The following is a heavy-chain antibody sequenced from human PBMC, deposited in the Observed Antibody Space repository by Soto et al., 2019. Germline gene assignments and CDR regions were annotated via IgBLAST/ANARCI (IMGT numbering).Heavy chain of an antibody. CDR3: ASTFNYDILTGIMNYYYYGMDV. J-gene: IGHJ6*02. V-gene: IGHV1-69*13. Sequence: GASVKVSCKASGGTFSSYAISWVRQAPGQGLEWMGGIIPIFGTANYAQKFQGRVTITADESTSTAYMELSSLRSEDTAVYYCASTFNYDILTGIMNYYYYGMDVWGQGTTVTVSS. CDR2: IIPIFGTA. CDR1: GGTFSSYA. D-gene: IGHD3-9*01.